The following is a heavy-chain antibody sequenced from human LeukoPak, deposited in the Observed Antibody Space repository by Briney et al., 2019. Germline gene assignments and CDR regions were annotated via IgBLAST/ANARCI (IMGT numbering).Heavy chain of an antibody. D-gene: IGHD3-22*01. CDR2: IYTSGST. CDR1: GGSISSSSYY. CDR3: ASTTLDYYDSSGPPFDY. V-gene: IGHV4-61*02. J-gene: IGHJ4*02. Sequence: SQTLSLTCTVSGGSISSSSYYWSWIRQTAGKGLEWIGRIYTSGSTNYNPSLKSRVTISVDTSKNQFSLKLSSVTAADTAVYYCASTTLDYYDSSGPPFDYWGQGTLVTVSS.